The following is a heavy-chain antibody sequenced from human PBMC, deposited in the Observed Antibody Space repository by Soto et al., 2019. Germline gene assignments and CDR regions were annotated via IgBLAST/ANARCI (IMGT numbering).Heavy chain of an antibody. CDR1: GYTFTTYY. CDR2: INPSGGTT. Sequence: QVQLVQSGAEVKKPGASVLVSCKASGYTFTTYYIHWVRQAPGQGLEWMGIINPSGGTTTYAQNFQGRIPMTRDTSTSTVYMDLNSLRSEDTAVYYCARAAAAGNGRRVDVWGQGTTVTVSS. CDR3: ARAAAAGNGRRVDV. D-gene: IGHD6-13*01. V-gene: IGHV1-46*01. J-gene: IGHJ6*02.